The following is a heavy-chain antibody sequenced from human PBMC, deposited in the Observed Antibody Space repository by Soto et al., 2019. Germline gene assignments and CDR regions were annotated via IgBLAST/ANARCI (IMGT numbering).Heavy chain of an antibody. CDR3: AREGVAPYYYSGMDV. CDR2: ISSYNGDT. J-gene: IGHJ6*02. D-gene: IGHD5-12*01. CDR1: GYTFTRSG. V-gene: IGHV1-18*01. Sequence: QVQLVQSGAEVKQPGASVKVSCKASGYTFTRSGISWVRQAPGQGPEWMGWISSYNGDTNYAQTFQGRVTMTTDTSTRTAYMELRSLRSDDTAFYYCAREGVAPYYYSGMDVWGQGTPVTVSS.